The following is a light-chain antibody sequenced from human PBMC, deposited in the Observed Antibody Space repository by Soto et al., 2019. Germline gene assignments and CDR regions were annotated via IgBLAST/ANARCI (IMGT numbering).Light chain of an antibody. V-gene: IGKV3-20*01. CDR3: QQYWTSPRT. J-gene: IGKJ1*01. Sequence: EIVLTQSPCTLSLSPGERVTLSCRASQSVTSNYLAWYQQKPGQAPRLLIYGVSSRATGIPDRFSGSGSETDFTLTISRLEPEDIAVYYCQQYWTSPRTFGQGTKVDI. CDR2: GVS. CDR1: QSVTSNY.